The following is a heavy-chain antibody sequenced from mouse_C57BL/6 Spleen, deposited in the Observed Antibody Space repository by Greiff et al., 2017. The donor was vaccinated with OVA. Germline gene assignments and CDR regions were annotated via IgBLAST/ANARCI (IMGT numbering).Heavy chain of an antibody. CDR2: INPSNGGT. D-gene: IGHD1-1*01. V-gene: IGHV1-53*01. Sequence: QVQLQQPGTELVKPGASVKLSCKVSGYTFTSYWMHWVKQRPGQGLEWIGNINPSNGGTNYNEKFKSKATLTVDKSSSTAYMQISSLTSEDSAVYYCARSSYGYYAMDYWGQGTSVTVSS. CDR1: GYTFTSYW. J-gene: IGHJ4*01. CDR3: ARSSYGYYAMDY.